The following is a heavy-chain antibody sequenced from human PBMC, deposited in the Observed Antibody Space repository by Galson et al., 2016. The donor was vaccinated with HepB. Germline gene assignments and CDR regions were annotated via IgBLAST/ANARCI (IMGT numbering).Heavy chain of an antibody. J-gene: IGHJ4*02. CDR3: AHRRIGNYYNYFDF. D-gene: IGHD1-26*01. V-gene: IGHV2-5*02. CDR1: GFSLTTDGVG. CDR2: IYRDDDK. Sequence: PALVKPTQTLTLTCTFSGFSLTTDGVGVAWVRQPPGKALEWLGIIYRDDDKRYSPSLKSRLTLTYGTSKNEVVLTMTDMDPVDTGTYYCAHRRIGNYYNYFDFWGQGTPVTVSS.